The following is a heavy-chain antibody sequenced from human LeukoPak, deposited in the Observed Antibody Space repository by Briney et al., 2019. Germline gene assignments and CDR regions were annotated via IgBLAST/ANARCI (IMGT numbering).Heavy chain of an antibody. CDR1: GYTFTSYY. J-gene: IGHJ6*02. Sequence: ASVKVSCKASGYTFTSYYLHWVRQAPGQGLEWTGWINPDSGGTNFAQKFQGRVTMTRDTSISTAYMELSSLRSDDTAVYYCARDLPARGYGMDVWGQGTTVTVSS. CDR2: INPDSGGT. D-gene: IGHD1-26*01. CDR3: ARDLPARGYGMDV. V-gene: IGHV1-2*02.